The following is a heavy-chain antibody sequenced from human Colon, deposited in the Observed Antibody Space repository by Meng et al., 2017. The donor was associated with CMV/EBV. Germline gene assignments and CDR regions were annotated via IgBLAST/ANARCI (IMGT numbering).Heavy chain of an antibody. D-gene: IGHD2-2*01. J-gene: IGHJ6*03. CDR1: GFTFNSYW. CDR2: IKPDGSEQ. V-gene: IGHV3-7*01. CDR3: ARDPAHGLEVVSPAYYHDMGI. Sequence: GESLKISCAASGFTFNSYWMTWVRQAPGKGLEWVANIKPDGSEQYYVDSVRGRFTISRDNAKNSLYLLMNNLRAEDTAVYYCARDPAHGLEVVSPAYYHDMGIWGQGTTVTVSS.